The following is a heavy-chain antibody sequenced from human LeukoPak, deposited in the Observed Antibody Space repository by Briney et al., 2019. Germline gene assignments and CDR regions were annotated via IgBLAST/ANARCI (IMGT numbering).Heavy chain of an antibody. Sequence: GASVKVSCKASGFTFTSSAMQWVRQARGQRLEWIGWIVVGSGNTNYAQKFQERVTITRDMSTSTVYLELSSLRSEDTAVYYCARESTDYYGSGSYYNGAVYFNFWGQGTLVTVSS. CDR3: ARESTDYYGSGSYYNGAVYFNF. CDR1: GFTFTSSA. J-gene: IGHJ4*02. D-gene: IGHD3-10*01. CDR2: IVVGSGNT. V-gene: IGHV1-58*02.